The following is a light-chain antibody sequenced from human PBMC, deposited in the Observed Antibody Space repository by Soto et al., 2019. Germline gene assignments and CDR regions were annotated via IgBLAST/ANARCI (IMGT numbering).Light chain of an antibody. Sequence: DIEMTQSPLSLPVTPGEPASISCRSSQSLLHSNGYNYLDWYLQKPGQSPQLLIYLGSNRASGVPDRFSGSGSGTDFTLKISRVEAEDVGVHYCMQALQTPPTFGQGTRLEIK. J-gene: IGKJ5*01. V-gene: IGKV2-28*01. CDR1: QSLLHSNGYNY. CDR2: LGS. CDR3: MQALQTPPT.